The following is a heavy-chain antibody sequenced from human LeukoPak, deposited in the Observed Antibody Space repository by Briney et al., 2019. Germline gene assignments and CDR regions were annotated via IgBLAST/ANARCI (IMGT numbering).Heavy chain of an antibody. D-gene: IGHD3-3*01. CDR3: ARFRTIFGVPREHIDY. J-gene: IGHJ4*02. Sequence: GASVKVSCKASGGTFSSYAISWVRQAPGQGREWMGWISAYNGNTNYAPKLQGRVTMTTDTSTSTAYMELRSLRSDDTAVYYCARFRTIFGVPREHIDYWGQGTLVTVSS. V-gene: IGHV1-18*01. CDR1: GGTFSSYA. CDR2: ISAYNGNT.